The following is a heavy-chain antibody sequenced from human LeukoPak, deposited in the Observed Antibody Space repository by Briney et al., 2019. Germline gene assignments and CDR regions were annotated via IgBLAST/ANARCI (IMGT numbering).Heavy chain of an antibody. V-gene: IGHV4-39*07. CDR1: GGSISSSSYY. J-gene: IGHJ3*02. Sequence: PSETLSLTCTVSGGSISSSSYYWGWIRQPPGKGLEWIGSIYYSGSTYYNPSLKSRVTISVDTSKNQFSLKLSSVTAADTAVYYCARDPSGYGGAFDIWGQGTMVTVSS. CDR3: ARDPSGYGGAFDI. D-gene: IGHD5-12*01. CDR2: IYYSGST.